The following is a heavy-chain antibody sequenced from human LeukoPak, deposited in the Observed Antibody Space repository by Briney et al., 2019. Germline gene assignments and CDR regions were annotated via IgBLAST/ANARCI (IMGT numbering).Heavy chain of an antibody. J-gene: IGHJ4*02. CDR2: ISGSGGST. Sequence: GGSLRLSCAASGFTFSSYAMSWVRQAPGKGLEWVSAISGSGGSTYYADSVKGRFTISRDNSKNTLYLQMNSLRAEDTAVYYSAKGLTYYYGSGSYYFDYWGQGTLVTVSS. V-gene: IGHV3-23*01. D-gene: IGHD3-10*01. CDR1: GFTFSSYA. CDR3: AKGLTYYYGSGSYYFDY.